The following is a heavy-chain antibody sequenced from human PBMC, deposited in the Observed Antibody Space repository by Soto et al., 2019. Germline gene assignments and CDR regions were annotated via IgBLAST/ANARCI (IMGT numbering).Heavy chain of an antibody. CDR1: GGTFSSYA. J-gene: IGHJ3*02. CDR3: AREMSRWRAFDI. CDR2: IIPIFGTA. D-gene: IGHD2-15*01. Sequence: GASVKVSCKASGGTFSSYAISWVRQAPGQGLEWMGGIIPIFGTANYAQKFQGRVTITADESTSTAYMELSSLRSEDTAVYYCAREMSRWRAFDIWGQGTMVTVSS. V-gene: IGHV1-69*13.